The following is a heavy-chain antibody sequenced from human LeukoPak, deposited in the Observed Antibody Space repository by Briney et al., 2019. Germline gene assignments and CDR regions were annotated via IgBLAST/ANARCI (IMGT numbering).Heavy chain of an antibody. J-gene: IGHJ4*02. CDR1: GGSFSGYY. Sequence: SETLSLTCAVYGGSFSGYYWSWIRQPPGKGLEWIGEINHSGSTNYNPSLKSRVTISVDTSKNQFSLKLSSVTAADTAVYYCARGRGVRGVYDYWGQGTLATVSS. D-gene: IGHD3-10*01. CDR2: INHSGST. V-gene: IGHV4-34*01. CDR3: ARGRGVRGVYDY.